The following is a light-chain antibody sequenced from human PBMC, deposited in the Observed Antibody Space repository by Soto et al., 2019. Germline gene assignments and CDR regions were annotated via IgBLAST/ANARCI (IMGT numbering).Light chain of an antibody. Sequence: DIRMTQSPSTLSASVGDRVTITCRASQSISNWLAWYQQKPGKAPKVLIYDASSLESGVPSRFSGSGSGTEFTLTISSLQPDDFATYYCQQYNSNRYTFGQGTKLEIK. V-gene: IGKV1-5*01. CDR2: DAS. CDR1: QSISNW. J-gene: IGKJ2*01. CDR3: QQYNSNRYT.